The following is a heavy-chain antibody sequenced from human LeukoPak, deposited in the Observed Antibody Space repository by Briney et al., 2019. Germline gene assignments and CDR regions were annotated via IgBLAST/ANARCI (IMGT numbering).Heavy chain of an antibody. CDR2: IKDDGTEK. CDR1: GFTFSNYW. Sequence: PGGSLRLSCAASGFTFSNYWMGWVRQPPGKGLQWVANIKDDGTEKYYVDSVKGRFTISRDNAKNSLYLQMNSLRAEDTAVYYCAREDAYCGGDCYKNTGYWGQGTLVTVSS. CDR3: AREDAYCGGDCYKNTGY. V-gene: IGHV3-7*01. D-gene: IGHD2-21*01. J-gene: IGHJ4*02.